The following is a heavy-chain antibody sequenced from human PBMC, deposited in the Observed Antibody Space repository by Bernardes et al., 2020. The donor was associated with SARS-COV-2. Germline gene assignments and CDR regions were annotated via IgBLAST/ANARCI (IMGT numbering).Heavy chain of an antibody. CDR1: GYSFTSYW. CDR3: ARRTFDATYNSYYGMDV. CDR2: IYPGDSDT. D-gene: IGHD3-9*01. Sequence: GESLKISCKGSGYSFTSYWIVWVRQMPGKGLEWMGIIYPGDSDTRYSLSFQGQVTISADKSISTAYLQWSSLKASDTAVYYCARRTFDATYNSYYGMDVWGQGTTVTVSS. V-gene: IGHV5-51*01. J-gene: IGHJ6*02.